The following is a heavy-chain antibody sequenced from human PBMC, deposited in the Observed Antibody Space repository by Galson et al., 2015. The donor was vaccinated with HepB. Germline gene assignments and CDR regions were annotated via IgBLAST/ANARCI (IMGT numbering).Heavy chain of an antibody. D-gene: IGHD3-22*01. CDR2: INPNSGGT. J-gene: IGHJ4*02. V-gene: IGHV1-2*02. Sequence: SVKVSCKASGYRFTGYYMHWVRQAPGQGLEWMGWINPNSGGTNYAQKFQGRVTITRDTSISTAYMELSRLRSDDTAVYYCWYYDSSGYSDCWGQGTLVTVSS. CDR3: WYYDSSGYSDC. CDR1: GYRFTGYY.